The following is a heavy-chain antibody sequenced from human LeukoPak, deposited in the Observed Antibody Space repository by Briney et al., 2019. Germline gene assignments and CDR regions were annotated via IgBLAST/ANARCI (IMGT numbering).Heavy chain of an antibody. D-gene: IGHD6-25*01. V-gene: IGHV3-66*01. Sequence: GRSLRLSCAAARFTHNINYTSWARHAPGKGLEWGSVHYSVGITNYADSVKGRFTISRDNSKNTLYLQMNSLRAEDTAAYYCASRRLSTNYFDYWGQGTLVTVSS. CDR3: ASRRLSTNYFDY. CDR1: RFTHNINY. J-gene: IGHJ4*02. CDR2: HYSVGIT.